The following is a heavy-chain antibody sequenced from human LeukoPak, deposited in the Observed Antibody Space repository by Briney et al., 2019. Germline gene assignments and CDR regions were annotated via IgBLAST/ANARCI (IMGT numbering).Heavy chain of an antibody. CDR2: FWGSGGST. CDR1: EFPFSNYC. D-gene: IGHD3-22*01. CDR3: AKALVGGYSFTPFDY. V-gene: IGHV3-23*01. J-gene: IGHJ4*02. Sequence: GGSLTLSCEAFEFPFSNYCVSWLRQARGEALEGVSAFWGSGGSTYCARSVKGRFTISRDNYKNTLYLQMNSMRVEDTAVYYCAKALVGGYSFTPFDYWGQGALVTVSS.